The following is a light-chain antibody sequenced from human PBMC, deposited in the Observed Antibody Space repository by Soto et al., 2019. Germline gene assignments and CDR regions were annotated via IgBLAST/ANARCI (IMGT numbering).Light chain of an antibody. V-gene: IGKV1-5*03. CDR1: QTISNW. Sequence: DIQMTQSPSTLSASVGDRVIITCRASQTISNWLAWFQQKPGQAPKLLIYEASSLESGVPSRFSGSASGTAFTLTSSSLQPDDFATYYCQQYSTYPTFGGGTKVEIK. CDR2: EAS. J-gene: IGKJ4*01. CDR3: QQYSTYPT.